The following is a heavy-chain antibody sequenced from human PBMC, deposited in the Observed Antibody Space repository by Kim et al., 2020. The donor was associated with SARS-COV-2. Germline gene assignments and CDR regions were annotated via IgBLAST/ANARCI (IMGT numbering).Heavy chain of an antibody. CDR1: GGSFIGYY. J-gene: IGHJ6*02. V-gene: IGHV4-34*01. D-gene: IGHD6-19*01. Sequence: SETLSLTCAVYGGSFIGYYWSWIRQPPGKGLEWIGEINHSGSTNYNPSLKSRVTISVDTSKNQFSLTLSSVTAADTAGYYCASRTRNIAGAGTWFPVYYYYGMDVWGQGTTVTVSS. CDR2: INHSGST. CDR3: ASRTRNIAGAGTWFPVYYYYGMDV.